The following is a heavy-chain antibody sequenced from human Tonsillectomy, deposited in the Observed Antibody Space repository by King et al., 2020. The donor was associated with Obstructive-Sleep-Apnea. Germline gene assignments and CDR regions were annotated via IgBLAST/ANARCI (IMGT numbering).Heavy chain of an antibody. Sequence: VQLVESGGVVVQPGGSLRLSCAASGFTFDDYTMHWVRQAPGKGLEWVSLISWDGGSTYYADSVKGRLTISRDNSKNSLYLQMNSLRTEDTALYYCATERVRDIQHLAAYYFDYWGQGTLVTVSS. J-gene: IGHJ4*02. CDR3: ATERVRDIQHLAAYYFDY. CDR2: ISWDGGST. D-gene: IGHD5-18*01. CDR1: GFTFDDYT. V-gene: IGHV3-43*01.